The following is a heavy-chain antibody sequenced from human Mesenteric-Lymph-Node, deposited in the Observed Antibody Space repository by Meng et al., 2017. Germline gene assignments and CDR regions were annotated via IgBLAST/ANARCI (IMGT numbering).Heavy chain of an antibody. CDR3: ARSNNGDY. D-gene: IGHD4-11*01. CDR1: GFTFNNVW. CDR2: SRNKAKSYTT. Sequence: EVQLVGAGGGLVEPGGSLRLSCGASGFTFNNVWMSWVRQAPGKGLEWVGRSRNKAKSYTTDYAASVKGRFTIVRDDSKNSVYLQMDSLKTEDTALYYCARSNNGDYWGHGTLVTVSS. J-gene: IGHJ4*01. V-gene: IGHV3-72*01.